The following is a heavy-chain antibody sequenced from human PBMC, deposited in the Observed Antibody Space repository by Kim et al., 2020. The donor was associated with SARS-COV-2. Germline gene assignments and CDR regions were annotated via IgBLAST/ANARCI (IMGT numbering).Heavy chain of an antibody. J-gene: IGHJ6*02. CDR3: ARDTPSITMVRGVIYYGMDV. V-gene: IGHV1-46*01. CDR2: INPSGGST. CDR1: GYTFTSYY. D-gene: IGHD3-10*01. Sequence: ASVKVSCKASGYTFTSYYMHWVRQAPGQGLEWMGIINPSGGSTSYAQKFQGRVTMTRDTSTSTVYMELSSLRSEDTAVYYCARDTPSITMVRGVIYYGMDVWGQGTTVTVSS.